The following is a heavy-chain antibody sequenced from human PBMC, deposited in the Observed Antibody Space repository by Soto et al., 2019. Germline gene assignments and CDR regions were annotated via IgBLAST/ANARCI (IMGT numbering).Heavy chain of an antibody. CDR3: AISPKYCSGGSCYSVGYMDV. CDR2: MNPNSGNT. D-gene: IGHD2-15*01. J-gene: IGHJ6*03. Sequence: ASVKVSCKASGYTFTSYDINWVRQATGQGLEWMGWMNPNSGNTGYAQKFQGRVTMTRNTSISTAYMELSSLRSEDTAVYYCAISPKYCSGGSCYSVGYMDVWGKGTTVTVSS. V-gene: IGHV1-8*01. CDR1: GYTFTSYD.